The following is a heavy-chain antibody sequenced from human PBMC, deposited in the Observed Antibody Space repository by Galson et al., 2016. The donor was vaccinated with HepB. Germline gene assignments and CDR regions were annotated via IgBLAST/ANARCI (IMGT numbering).Heavy chain of an antibody. Sequence: SLRPPCAASGFTFSSYSMNWVRQAPGKGLEWVSSITTSSSYIYYTDSVKGRFTISRDNAKNALYLQMNSLPAEDTAVYYCARDPPGWYGYWGQGTLVTVSS. CDR2: ITTSSSYI. CDR1: GFTFSSYS. D-gene: IGHD6-19*01. V-gene: IGHV3-21*01. CDR3: ARDPPGWYGY. J-gene: IGHJ4*02.